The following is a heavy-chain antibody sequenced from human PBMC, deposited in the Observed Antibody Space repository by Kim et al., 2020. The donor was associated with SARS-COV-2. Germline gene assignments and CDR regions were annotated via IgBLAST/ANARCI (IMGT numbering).Heavy chain of an antibody. V-gene: IGHV3-21*01. Sequence: VKGRFTISRDNAKNSLYLQMNSLRAEDTAVYYCARDRAAMVSYYYYGMDVWGQGTTVTVSS. J-gene: IGHJ6*02. D-gene: IGHD5-18*01. CDR3: ARDRAAMVSYYYYGMDV.